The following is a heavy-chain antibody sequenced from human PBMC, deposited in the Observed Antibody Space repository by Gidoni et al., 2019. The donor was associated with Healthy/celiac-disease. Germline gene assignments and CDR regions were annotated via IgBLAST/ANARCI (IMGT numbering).Heavy chain of an antibody. CDR3: AKDFIAYCGGDCYSGLGY. J-gene: IGHJ4*02. V-gene: IGHV3-30*18. D-gene: IGHD2-21*02. Sequence: QGELVESGGGVVQPGRSVRLSCAAFGFTFSSYGMHWVRQAPGKGLEWVAVISYDGSNKYYADSMKGRFTISRDNSKNTLYLQMNSLRAEDTAVYYCAKDFIAYCGGDCYSGLGYWGQGTLVTVSS. CDR2: ISYDGSNK. CDR1: GFTFSSYG.